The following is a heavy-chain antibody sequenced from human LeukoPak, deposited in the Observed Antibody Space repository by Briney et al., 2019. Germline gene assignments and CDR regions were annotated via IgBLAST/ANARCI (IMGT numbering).Heavy chain of an antibody. J-gene: IGHJ4*02. CDR2: IRSKAYGGTT. CDR1: GFTFGDYS. D-gene: IGHD6-19*01. CDR3: TGERGSGWPIEY. V-gene: IGHV3-49*05. Sequence: KTGGSLRLSCVSSGFTFGDYSMSWFRQAPGKGLEWVGFIRSKAYGGTTDYAASVKGRFTISRDDSKSIAYLQMNSLKTEDTAFYYCTGERGSGWPIEYWGQGTLVTVSS.